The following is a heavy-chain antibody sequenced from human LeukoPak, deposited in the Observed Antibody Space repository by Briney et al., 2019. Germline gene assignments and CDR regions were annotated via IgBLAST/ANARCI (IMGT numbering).Heavy chain of an antibody. Sequence: ASVKVSCKASGYTFTGYYMHWVRQAPGQGLEWMGWINPNSGGTNYAQKFQGRVTMTRDTSISTAYMELSRLRSDDTAVYYCARGSSGWYGGFGPWGQGTLVTVSS. V-gene: IGHV1-2*02. CDR2: INPNSGGT. CDR1: GYTFTGYY. D-gene: IGHD6-19*01. J-gene: IGHJ5*02. CDR3: ARGSSGWYGGFGP.